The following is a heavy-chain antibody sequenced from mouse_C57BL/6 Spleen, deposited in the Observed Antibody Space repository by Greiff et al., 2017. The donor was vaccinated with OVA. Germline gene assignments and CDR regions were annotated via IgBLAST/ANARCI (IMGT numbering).Heavy chain of an antibody. V-gene: IGHV1-81*01. J-gene: IGHJ2*01. Sequence: QVQLQQSGAELARPGASVKLSCKASGYTFTSYGISWVKQRTGQGLEWIGEIYPRSGNTYYNEKFKGKATLTADKSSSTAYMELRSLTSEDSAVYFGARGPGCTIATRYFDYWGQGTTLTVSS. CDR1: GYTFTSYG. CDR2: IYPRSGNT. D-gene: IGHD6-1*01. CDR3: ARGPGCTIATRYFDY.